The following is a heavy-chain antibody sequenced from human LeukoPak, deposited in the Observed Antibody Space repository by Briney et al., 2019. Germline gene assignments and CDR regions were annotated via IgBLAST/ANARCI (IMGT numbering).Heavy chain of an antibody. J-gene: IGHJ5*02. V-gene: IGHV4-4*07. CDR3: AMNYYVRKQPPSWFDP. CDR2: IYTSGST. CDR1: GGSISSYY. D-gene: IGHD3-10*02. Sequence: PSETLSLTCTVSGGSISSYYWSWIRQPAGKGLEWIGRIYTSGSTNYNPSLKSRVTMSVDTSKNQFSLKLSSVTAADTAVYYCAMNYYVRKQPPSWFDPWGQGTLVTVSS.